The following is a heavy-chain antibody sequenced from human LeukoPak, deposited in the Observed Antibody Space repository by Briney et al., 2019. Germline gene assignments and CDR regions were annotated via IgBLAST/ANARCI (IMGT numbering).Heavy chain of an antibody. CDR3: ARLNHDYSTLGLAFDY. Sequence: ASVKVSCKASGYTFTGYYMHWVRQAPGQGLEWMGWINPNSSGTSYAQKFQGRVTMTRDTSISTAYMELSRLRSDDTAVYYCARLNHDYSTLGLAFDYWGQGTLVTVSS. V-gene: IGHV1-2*02. D-gene: IGHD4-11*01. CDR1: GYTFTGYY. CDR2: INPNSSGT. J-gene: IGHJ4*02.